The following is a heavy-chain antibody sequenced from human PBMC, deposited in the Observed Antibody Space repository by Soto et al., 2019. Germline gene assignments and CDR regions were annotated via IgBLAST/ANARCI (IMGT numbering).Heavy chain of an antibody. CDR3: ATKPNGLYYFDY. V-gene: IGHV4-31*03. CDR1: GGSISSAGYY. CDR2: IYSSGVT. Sequence: PSETLSLTCTVSGGSISSAGYYWSWIRQHPGKGLEWIGYIYSSGVTYYDPSLKSRVTMSVDMSKNQFSLRLSSVTAADTAVYYCATKPNGLYYFDYWGQGALVTVS. J-gene: IGHJ4*02. D-gene: IGHD2-8*01.